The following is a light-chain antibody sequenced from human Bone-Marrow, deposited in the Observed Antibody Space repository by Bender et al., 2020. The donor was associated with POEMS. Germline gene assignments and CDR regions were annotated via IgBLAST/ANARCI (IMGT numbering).Light chain of an antibody. CDR1: DLGDKY. CDR2: QDT. V-gene: IGLV3-1*01. Sequence: SYEVTQPPSVSVSPGQTASITCSGGDLGDKYVDWYQQKPGQAPVLVIYQDTKRHSGTPTRFSGSNSGNTATLTISGTQAMDDADYYCQAWDTYSVIFGGGTKLTVL. CDR3: QAWDTYSVI. J-gene: IGLJ2*01.